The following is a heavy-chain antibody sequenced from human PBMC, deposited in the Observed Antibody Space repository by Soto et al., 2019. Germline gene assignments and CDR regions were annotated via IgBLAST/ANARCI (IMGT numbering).Heavy chain of an antibody. D-gene: IGHD2-8*01. CDR1: GGSISSGGYY. Sequence: QVQLQESGPGLVKPSETLSFTCNVSGGSISSGGYYWSWIRQLPGKGLEWIGYIYHRGGTYYNPALKRRNTISVDTSKNQFSLKMTSVTAADTAVYFCARAPGRMMNALRYYYGLEVWGQGTTVTVSS. CDR3: ARAPGRMMNALRYYYGLEV. CDR2: IYHRGGT. V-gene: IGHV4-31*02. J-gene: IGHJ6*02.